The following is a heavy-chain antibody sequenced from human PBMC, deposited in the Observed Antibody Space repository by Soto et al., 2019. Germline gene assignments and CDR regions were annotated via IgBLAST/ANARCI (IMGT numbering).Heavy chain of an antibody. J-gene: IGHJ4*02. CDR1: GGSISSYY. CDR3: ARDIPLDY. Sequence: QVQLQESGPGLVKPSETLSLTCTVSGGSISSYYWSWIRQPPGKGLEWIGYIYYSGSTNYNPSLKRRVTISVDTSKNQFSLKLSSVTAADTAVYCCARDIPLDYWGQGTLVTVSS. V-gene: IGHV4-59*01. CDR2: IYYSGST.